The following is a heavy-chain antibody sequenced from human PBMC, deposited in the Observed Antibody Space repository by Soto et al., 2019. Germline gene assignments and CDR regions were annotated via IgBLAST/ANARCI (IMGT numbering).Heavy chain of an antibody. D-gene: IGHD4-17*01. V-gene: IGHV1-2*02. CDR2: INPASGGT. J-gene: IGHJ4*02. CDR3: ARDPESGDYWGYFFDS. CDR1: GYTFAAYY. Sequence: ASVKVSCKTSGYTFAAYYIHWIRQAPGQGLEWMGWINPASGGTVYAQNFQDRVTMTRDTSISTAYMELRRLNSDDTAVYYCARDPESGDYWGYFFDSRGQATTVTV.